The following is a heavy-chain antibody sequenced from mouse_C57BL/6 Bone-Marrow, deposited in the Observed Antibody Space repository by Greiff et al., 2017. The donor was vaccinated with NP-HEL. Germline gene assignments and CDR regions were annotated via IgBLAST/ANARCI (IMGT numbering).Heavy chain of an antibody. V-gene: IGHV1-63*01. CDR3: ARRGNYWYFDV. Sequence: QVQLQQSGAELVRPGTSVKMSCKASGYTFTNYWIGWAKQRPGHGLEWIGDIYPGGGYTNYNEKFKGKATLTADKSSSTAYMQFSSLTSEDSAIYYCARRGNYWYFDVWGTGTTVTVSS. J-gene: IGHJ1*03. CDR2: IYPGGGYT. D-gene: IGHD2-1*01. CDR1: GYTFTNYW.